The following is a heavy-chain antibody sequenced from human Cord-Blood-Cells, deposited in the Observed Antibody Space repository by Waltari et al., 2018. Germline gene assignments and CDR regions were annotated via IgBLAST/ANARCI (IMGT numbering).Heavy chain of an antibody. J-gene: IGHJ4*02. D-gene: IGHD6-6*01. CDR2: ISAYNGNT. CDR3: ARDRAKEAARPEVDY. V-gene: IGHV1-18*01. Sequence: QVQLLQSGAEVKKPGASAQVSCKASGYTVTSYGCRWVRTAPGQGLQWMGWISAYNGNTNYAQKLQGRVTMTTDTSTSTAYMELRSLRSDDTAVYYCARDRAKEAARPEVDYWGQGTLVTVSS. CDR1: GYTVTSYG.